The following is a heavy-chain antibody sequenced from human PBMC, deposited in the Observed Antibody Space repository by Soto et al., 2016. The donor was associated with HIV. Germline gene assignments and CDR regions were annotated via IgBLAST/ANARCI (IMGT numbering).Heavy chain of an antibody. J-gene: IGHJ1*01. V-gene: IGHV3-20*04. CDR1: GFNFDDYG. CDR3: VRDRAGLQSLENFQD. Sequence: EVQLLESGGGVVWPGGSLRLSCVGSGFNFDDYGMSWVRQGPEKGLEWVSGISWNGGKTGYGDSVVGRFTISRDNAKKSLYLQMDSLRIEDTALYYCVRDRAGLQSLENFQDWGQGTRVIV. CDR2: ISWNGGKT. D-gene: IGHD2-15*01.